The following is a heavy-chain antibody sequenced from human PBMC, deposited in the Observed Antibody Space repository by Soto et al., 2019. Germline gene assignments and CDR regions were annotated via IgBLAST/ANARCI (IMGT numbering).Heavy chain of an antibody. Sequence: PSETLSLTCAVSGGSISSGGYSWSWIRQPPGKGLEWIGYIYHSGSTYYNPSLKSRVTISVDRSKNQFSLKLSSVTAADTAVYYCARDEKRSMGAFDIWGQGTMVTVS. J-gene: IGHJ3*02. CDR1: GGSISSGGYS. D-gene: IGHD3-16*01. CDR3: ARDEKRSMGAFDI. V-gene: IGHV4-30-2*01. CDR2: IYHSGST.